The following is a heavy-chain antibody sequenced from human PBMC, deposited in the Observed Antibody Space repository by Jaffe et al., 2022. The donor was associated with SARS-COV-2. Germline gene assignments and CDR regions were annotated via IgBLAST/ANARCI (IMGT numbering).Heavy chain of an antibody. CDR2: ISYDGSNK. CDR1: GFTFSSYG. CDR3: AKESDERRPVGYGMDV. J-gene: IGHJ6*02. Sequence: QVQLVESGGGVVQPGRSLRLSCAASGFTFSSYGMHWVRQAPGKGLEWVAVISYDGSNKYYADSVKGRFTISRDNSKNTLYLQMNSLRAEDTAVYYCAKESDERRPVGYGMDVWGQGTTVTVSS. V-gene: IGHV3-30*18.